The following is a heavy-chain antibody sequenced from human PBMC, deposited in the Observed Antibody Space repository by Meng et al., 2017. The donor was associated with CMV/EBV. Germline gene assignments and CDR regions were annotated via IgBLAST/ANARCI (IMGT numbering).Heavy chain of an antibody. V-gene: IGHV1-69*05. Sequence: SSVKVSCKASGCTFSSYAISWVRQAPGQGLEWMGGIIPIFGTANYAQKFQGRVTITTDESTSTAYMELSSLRSEDTAVYYCARRDFGVVTGAGGLYYGMDVWGQGTTVTVSS. D-gene: IGHD3-3*01. CDR3: ARRDFGVVTGAGGLYYGMDV. J-gene: IGHJ6*02. CDR2: IIPIFGTA. CDR1: GCTFSSYA.